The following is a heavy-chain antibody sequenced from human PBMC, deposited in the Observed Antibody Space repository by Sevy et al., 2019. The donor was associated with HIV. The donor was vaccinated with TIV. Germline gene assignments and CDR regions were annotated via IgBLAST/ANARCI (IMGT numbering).Heavy chain of an antibody. CDR2: IGVNNGKT. J-gene: IGHJ4*02. D-gene: IGHD3-22*01. V-gene: IGHV1-18*01. CDR3: ARDSYYYDMHSSYRPPDY. CDR1: GYNFNTYG. Sequence: ASVKVSCKASGYNFNTYGITWVRQAPGQGLEWVGWIGVNNGKTNYAARLQARISMTPDTSTSTVYMELRTLTSDDTAMYFCARDSYYYDMHSSYRPPDYWGQGTLVTVSS.